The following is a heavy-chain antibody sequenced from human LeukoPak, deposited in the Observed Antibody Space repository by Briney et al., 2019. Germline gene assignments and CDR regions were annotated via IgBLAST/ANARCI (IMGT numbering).Heavy chain of an antibody. CDR2: INHSGST. J-gene: IGHJ4*02. Sequence: SETLSLTCAVYGGSFSGYYWSWIRQPPGKGLEWIGEINHSGSTNYNPSLKSRVTISVDTSKNQFSLKLSSVTAADTAVYYCVRARRGAGFDYWGQGTLVTVSS. CDR3: VRARRGAGFDY. D-gene: IGHD1-1*01. CDR1: GGSFSGYY. V-gene: IGHV4-34*01.